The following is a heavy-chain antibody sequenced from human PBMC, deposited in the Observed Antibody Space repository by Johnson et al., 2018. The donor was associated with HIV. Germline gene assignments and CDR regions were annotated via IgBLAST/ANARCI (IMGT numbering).Heavy chain of an antibody. Sequence: VQLVESGGGVVQPGRSLRLSCAASGFTFDDYAMHWVRQAPGKGLEWVSGIRWNSGSIGYADSVKGRFTISRNNSKNTLYLQMNSLRGEDTAVYYCARSRYLPDAFDIWGQGTMVTVSS. CDR1: GFTFDDYA. CDR3: ARSRYLPDAFDI. J-gene: IGHJ3*02. V-gene: IGHV3-9*01. D-gene: IGHD1-1*01. CDR2: IRWNSGSI.